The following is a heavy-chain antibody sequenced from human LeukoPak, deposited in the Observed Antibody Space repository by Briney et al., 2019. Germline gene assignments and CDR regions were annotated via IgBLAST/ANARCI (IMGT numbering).Heavy chain of an antibody. CDR2: IYYSGST. J-gene: IGHJ4*02. V-gene: IGHV4-30-4*02. CDR3: ARVHSSGWFQDDY. CDR1: GGSISSGDYY. D-gene: IGHD6-19*01. Sequence: SETLSLTCTVSGGSISSGDYYWSWIRQPPGKGLEWIGYIYYSGSTYYNPSLKSRVTISVDTSKNQFSLKLSSVTAADTTVYYCARVHSSGWFQDDYWGQGTLVTVSS.